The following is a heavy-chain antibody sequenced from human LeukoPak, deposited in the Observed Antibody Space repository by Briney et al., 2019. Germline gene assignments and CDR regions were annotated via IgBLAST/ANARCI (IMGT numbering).Heavy chain of an antibody. CDR2: INHSGST. Sequence: PSETLSLTCSVSDDSVSSDRYYWSWLRQPPGKGLEWIGEINHSGSTNYNPSLKSRVTISVDTSKNQFSLKLSSVTAADAAVYYCARCRVLQSDPDRRPNLSSSSWYAFRPRSHFDYWGQGTLVTVSS. V-gene: IGHV4-34*01. CDR3: ARCRVLQSDPDRRPNLSSSSWYAFRPRSHFDY. CDR1: DDSVSSDRYY. J-gene: IGHJ4*02. D-gene: IGHD6-13*01.